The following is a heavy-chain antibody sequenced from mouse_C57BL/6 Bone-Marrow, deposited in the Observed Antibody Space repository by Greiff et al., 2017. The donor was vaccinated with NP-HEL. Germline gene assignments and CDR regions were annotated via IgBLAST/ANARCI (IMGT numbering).Heavy chain of an antibody. V-gene: IGHV2-2*01. Sequence: QVQLKQSGPGLVQPSQSLSITCTVSGFSLTSYGVHWVRQSPGKGLEWLGVIWSGGSTDYNAAFISRLSISKDNSKSQVFFKMNSLQADDTAIYYCARNGGGSSLYYYAMDYWGQGTSVTVSS. CDR3: ARNGGGSSLYYYAMDY. D-gene: IGHD1-1*01. J-gene: IGHJ4*01. CDR2: IWSGGST. CDR1: GFSLTSYG.